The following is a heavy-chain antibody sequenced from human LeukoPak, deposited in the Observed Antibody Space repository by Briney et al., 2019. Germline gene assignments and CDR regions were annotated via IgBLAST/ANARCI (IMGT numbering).Heavy chain of an antibody. CDR3: ARDSREYSTSSFSLVFYYYMDV. CDR1: GASISSDAHY. V-gene: IGHV4-61*09. Sequence: SQTLSLTCTVSGASISSDAHYWNWIRQPAGKGLEWIGHTSSSGSTNYNPSLKSRVTISVDTSENQFSRKLSSVTAADTAVYHCARDSREYSTSSFSLVFYYYMDVWGKGTTVTVSS. CDR2: TSSSGST. J-gene: IGHJ6*03. D-gene: IGHD6-6*01.